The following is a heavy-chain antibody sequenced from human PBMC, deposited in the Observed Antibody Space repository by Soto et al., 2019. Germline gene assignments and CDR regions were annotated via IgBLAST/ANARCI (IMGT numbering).Heavy chain of an antibody. CDR1: GASVRSYH. Sequence: ETLSLTCAVSGASVRSYHWSWIRQAAGKGLEWIGRVQMSGTTNYNPSLKTRVTMSLDTSRNEVSLTMTSVTAADTAVYFCAKDRSTMRWFDPWGQGILVTVSS. D-gene: IGHD1-1*01. V-gene: IGHV4-4*07. CDR3: AKDRSTMRWFDP. J-gene: IGHJ5*02. CDR2: VQMSGTT.